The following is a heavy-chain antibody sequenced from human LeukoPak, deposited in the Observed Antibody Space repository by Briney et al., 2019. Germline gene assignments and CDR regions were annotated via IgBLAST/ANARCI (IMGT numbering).Heavy chain of an antibody. J-gene: IGHJ4*02. D-gene: IGHD6-6*01. V-gene: IGHV4-31*03. Sequence: SQTLSLTCTVSGGSISSGGYYWSWIRQHPGKGLEWIGYIYYSGSTYYNPSLKGRVTISVDTSKNQFSLKLSSVTAADTAVYYCARQARTALNYFDYWGQGTLVTVSS. CDR1: GGSISSGGYY. CDR2: IYYSGST. CDR3: ARQARTALNYFDY.